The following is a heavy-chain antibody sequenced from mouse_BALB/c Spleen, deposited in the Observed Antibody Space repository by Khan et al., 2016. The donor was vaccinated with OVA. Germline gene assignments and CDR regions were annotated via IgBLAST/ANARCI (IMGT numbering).Heavy chain of an antibody. Sequence: VQLQQSGAELARPGASVKLSCKATGYTFTDYYINWVKQRTGQGLEWIGEISPGSGDTYYNERFKGKATLTADKSSSTAYMQRSSLTSEASAVYCCASRNYFGYTFAYWGQGTLVTVSA. CDR1: GYTFTDYY. J-gene: IGHJ3*01. V-gene: IGHV1-77*01. CDR2: ISPGSGDT. CDR3: ASRNYFGYTFAY. D-gene: IGHD1-2*01.